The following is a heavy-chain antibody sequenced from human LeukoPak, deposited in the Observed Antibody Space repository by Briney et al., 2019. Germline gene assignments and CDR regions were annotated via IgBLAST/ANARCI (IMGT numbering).Heavy chain of an antibody. Sequence: PSETLSLTCTVSGGSISSGDYYWSWIRQPPGKGLEWIGYIHHSGSTYYNPSLKSRVTISVDTSKNQFSLKLSSVTAADTAVYYCARERRGPVVADRTLDYWGQGTLVTVSS. CDR1: GGSISSGDYY. J-gene: IGHJ4*02. CDR2: IHHSGST. D-gene: IGHD2-15*01. CDR3: ARERRGPVVADRTLDY. V-gene: IGHV4-30-2*01.